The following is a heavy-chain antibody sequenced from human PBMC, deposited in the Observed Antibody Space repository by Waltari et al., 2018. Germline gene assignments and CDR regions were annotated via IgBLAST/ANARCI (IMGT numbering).Heavy chain of an antibody. CDR3: AKDKLKRSSSWGVDY. CDR1: GVTFSNYG. J-gene: IGHJ4*02. Sequence: QVRLVESGGGVVQPGGSLRLSCAASGVTFSNYGMHWVRQAPGKGLEWVAFIRNDGSNENYVDSVKGRFTISRDNSKNTLYLHINGLRAEDTTVYYCAKDKLKRSSSWGVDYWGQGTQVTVSS. V-gene: IGHV3-30*02. CDR2: IRNDGSNE. D-gene: IGHD6-6*01.